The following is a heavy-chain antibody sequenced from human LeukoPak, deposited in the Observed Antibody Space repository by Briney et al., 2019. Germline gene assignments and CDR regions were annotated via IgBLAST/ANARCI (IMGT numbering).Heavy chain of an antibody. D-gene: IGHD6-13*01. J-gene: IGHJ4*02. V-gene: IGHV4-59*01. CDR3: ARAVGTLAAAGDY. Sequence: SETLSLTCTVSGGSISSYYWSWIRQPPGKGLEWIGYIYYSGSTNYNPSLKSRVTISVDTSKNQFSLKLSSVTAADTAVYYCARAVGTLAAAGDYWGQGTLVTVPS. CDR1: GGSISSYY. CDR2: IYYSGST.